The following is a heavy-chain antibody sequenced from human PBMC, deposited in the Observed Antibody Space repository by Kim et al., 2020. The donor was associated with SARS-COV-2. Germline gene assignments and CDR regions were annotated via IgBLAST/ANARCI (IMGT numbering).Heavy chain of an antibody. V-gene: IGHV1-24*01. CDR1: GYSLSDLS. J-gene: IGHJ2*01. Sequence: ASVKVSCKVSGYSLSDLSIHWVRQAPGKGLEWMGGFDVDDGETIYTQKFQDRVTMTEDTSTDTAYMEVRSLRLDDTAVYFCATALNYYTSGTSYFRYFDL. CDR3: ATALNYYTSGTSYFRYFDL. D-gene: IGHD3-10*01. CDR2: FDVDDGET.